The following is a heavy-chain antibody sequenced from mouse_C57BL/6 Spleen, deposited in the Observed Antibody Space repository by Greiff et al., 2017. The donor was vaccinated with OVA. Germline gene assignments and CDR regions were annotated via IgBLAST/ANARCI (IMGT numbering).Heavy chain of an antibody. CDR2: IDPSDSYT. CDR1: GYTFTSYW. D-gene: IGHD4-1*01. Sequence: QVQLQQPGAELVRPGTSVKLSCKASGYTFTSYWMHWVKQRPGQGLEWIGVIDPSDSYTNYNQKFKGKATLTVDTSSSTAYMQLSSLTSEDSAVYYCARELGLWYFDVWGTGTTVTVSS. V-gene: IGHV1-59*01. CDR3: ARELGLWYFDV. J-gene: IGHJ1*03.